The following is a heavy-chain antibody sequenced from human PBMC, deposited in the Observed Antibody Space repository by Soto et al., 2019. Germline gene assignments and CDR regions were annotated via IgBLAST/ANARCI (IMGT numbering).Heavy chain of an antibody. J-gene: IGHJ6*02. CDR2: IIPTLGTP. CDR1: GGTFSTHA. V-gene: IGHV1-69*01. Sequence: QVQLVQSGAEVTKPGSSVKVSCKASGGTFSTHAISWVRQAPEQGLEWLGGIIPTLGTPHYAQKFQGRVTVTADEYTSTAYMELSRLTSEDTAVYYCARAAFRSGYYGYYYGMDVWGQGTAV. D-gene: IGHD3-3*01. CDR3: ARAAFRSGYYGYYYGMDV.